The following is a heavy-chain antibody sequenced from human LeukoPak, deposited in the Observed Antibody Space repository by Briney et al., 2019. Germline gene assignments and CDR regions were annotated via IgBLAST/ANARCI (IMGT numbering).Heavy chain of an antibody. Sequence: GGSLRLSCAASGFTFSSYAMSWVRQAPGKGLEWVSAISGSGGSTYYADSVKGRFTISRDNSKNTLYLQMNSLRAGDTAVYYCAKKGQYYYDSSRERYYYYGMDVWGQGTTVTVSS. D-gene: IGHD3-22*01. CDR3: AKKGQYYYDSSRERYYYYGMDV. J-gene: IGHJ6*02. CDR2: ISGSGGST. V-gene: IGHV3-23*01. CDR1: GFTFSSYA.